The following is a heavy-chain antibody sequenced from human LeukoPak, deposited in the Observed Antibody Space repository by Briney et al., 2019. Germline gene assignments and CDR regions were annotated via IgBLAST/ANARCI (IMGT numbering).Heavy chain of an antibody. CDR2: ISSTSAHI. D-gene: IGHD1-1*01. Sequence: GGSLRLSCAASGFSFNTYSMNWVRQAPGKGLEWVTSISSTSAHIIYADSVKGRFTISRDNAKNSLYLQMNSLRAEDTAIYYCATSPGELEFDYWGQGTLVTVS. CDR1: GFSFNTYS. V-gene: IGHV3-21*01. J-gene: IGHJ4*02. CDR3: ATSPGELEFDY.